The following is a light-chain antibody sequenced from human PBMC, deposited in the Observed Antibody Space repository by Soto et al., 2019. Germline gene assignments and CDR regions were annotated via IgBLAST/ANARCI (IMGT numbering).Light chain of an antibody. CDR2: DVS. V-gene: IGLV2-11*01. CDR3: SSYAGSYTLV. Sequence: QSALTQPRSVSGSPGQSVTISCTGTSNDVGGYNFVSWYQQHPGKVPKLFIYDVSRRPSGVPDRFYGSKSGNTASLTISGLQAEDEAGYYCSSYAGSYTLVFGGGTKLTVL. CDR1: SNDVGGYNF. J-gene: IGLJ2*01.